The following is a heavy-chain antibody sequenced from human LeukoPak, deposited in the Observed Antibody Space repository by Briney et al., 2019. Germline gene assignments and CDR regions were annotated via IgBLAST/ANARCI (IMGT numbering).Heavy chain of an antibody. V-gene: IGHV4-59*08. Sequence: SETLSLTCTVSDGSISSYYWSWIRQPPGKGLEWIGYIYYSGSTSYNPSLKSRVTISVDTSKNQFSLDLSSVTAADTAVYYCARPHSSSWYFDYWGQGTLVTVSS. CDR1: DGSISSYY. J-gene: IGHJ4*02. CDR3: ARPHSSSWYFDY. D-gene: IGHD6-13*01. CDR2: IYYSGST.